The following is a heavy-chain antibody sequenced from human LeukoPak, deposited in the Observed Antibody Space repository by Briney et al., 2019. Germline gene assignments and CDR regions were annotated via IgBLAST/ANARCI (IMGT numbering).Heavy chain of an antibody. CDR2: IHTSGST. Sequence: SETLSLTCSVSGGSISSYYWTWIRQPAGKGLEWIGRIHTSGSTSYNSSLKSRVTMSLDTSKNQFSLKLSSVTAADTAVYYCARESLDLYYFDYWGQGNLVTVSS. V-gene: IGHV4-4*07. D-gene: IGHD3-9*01. CDR1: GGSISSYY. J-gene: IGHJ4*02. CDR3: ARESLDLYYFDY.